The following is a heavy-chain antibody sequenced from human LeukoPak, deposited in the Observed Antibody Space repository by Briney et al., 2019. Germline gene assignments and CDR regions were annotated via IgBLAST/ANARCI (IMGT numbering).Heavy chain of an antibody. CDR1: GYSFTSFY. Sequence: GESLKISCMGSGYSFTSFYIAWVRQMPGKGLEWMGIVYPGDSDTRHSPSFQGQVTISADKSISTAYLQWCSLKASDTAIYYCARRGYSYEDDYWGQGTLVTVSS. J-gene: IGHJ4*02. CDR3: ARRGYSYEDDY. V-gene: IGHV5-51*01. CDR2: VYPGDSDT. D-gene: IGHD5-18*01.